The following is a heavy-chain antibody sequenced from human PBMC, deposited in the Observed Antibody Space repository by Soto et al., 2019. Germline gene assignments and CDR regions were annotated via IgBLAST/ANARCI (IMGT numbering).Heavy chain of an antibody. CDR3: ARDFRSGSSDY. Sequence: PGGSLRLSCAASGFTFSSYWMHWVRQAPGKGLVWVSRVNSDGRSTIYADSVKGRFTISRDNAKNTLYLQMNSLRAEDTAVYYCARDFRSGSSDYWGQGTLVTVSS. V-gene: IGHV3-74*01. CDR2: VNSDGRST. CDR1: GFTFSSYW. J-gene: IGHJ4*02. D-gene: IGHD3-10*01.